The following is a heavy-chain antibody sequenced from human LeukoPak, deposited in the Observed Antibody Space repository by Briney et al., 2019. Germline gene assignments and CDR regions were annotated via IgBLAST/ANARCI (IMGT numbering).Heavy chain of an antibody. Sequence: HPGGSLRLSCAASGFSFSSYGMHWIRQAPGKGLEWVALISHAGSNEYYAASVKGRFTISRDNSNNTFYLQMNSLRTEDTALYYCASGLSGWDIWGQGALVTVS. CDR2: ISHAGSNE. D-gene: IGHD6-19*01. CDR3: ASGLSGWDI. J-gene: IGHJ4*02. V-gene: IGHV3-30*03. CDR1: GFSFSSYG.